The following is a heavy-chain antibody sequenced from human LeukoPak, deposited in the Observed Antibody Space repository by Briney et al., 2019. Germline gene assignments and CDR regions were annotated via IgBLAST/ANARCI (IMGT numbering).Heavy chain of an antibody. V-gene: IGHV4-34*01. CDR1: GGSFSGYY. CDR2: INHSGST. CDR3: ARGPHVVVVPAGRTLIVRWFDP. Sequence: SETLSLTCAVYGGSFSGYYWSWIRQPPGKGLEWIGEINHSGSTNYNPCLTSRVTISVDTNKNQCSLTQSSVTAADPAVYYCARGPHVVVVPAGRTLIVRWFDPWGQGTLVTVSS. J-gene: IGHJ5*02. D-gene: IGHD2-2*01.